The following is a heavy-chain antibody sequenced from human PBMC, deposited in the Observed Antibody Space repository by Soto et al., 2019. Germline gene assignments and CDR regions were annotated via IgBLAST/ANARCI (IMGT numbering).Heavy chain of an antibody. V-gene: IGHV3-33*01. J-gene: IGHJ3*02. D-gene: IGHD1-1*01. CDR2: IVSDGSNK. CDR3: ARVDAFQNENGFDI. Sequence: QVQLVESGGGVVQPGRSLRLSCAASGFTFSRYGFHWVRQAPGKGLGWVAVIVSDGSNKYHADSVEGRFTISRDNSKDTLYLQMNSLRAEDTAVYYCARVDAFQNENGFDIWGQGTMVTVSS. CDR1: GFTFSRYG.